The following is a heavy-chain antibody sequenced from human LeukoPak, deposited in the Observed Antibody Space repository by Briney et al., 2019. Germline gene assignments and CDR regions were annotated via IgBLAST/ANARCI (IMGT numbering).Heavy chain of an antibody. J-gene: IGHJ4*02. CDR1: GFTFSSYA. CDR2: ISSNGGST. Sequence: RGSLRLSCSASGFTFSSYAMHWVRQAPGKGLEYVSAISSNGGSTYYADSVKGRFTISRDNSKNTLYLQMSSLRAEDTAVYYCVKDAFLGYCSSTSCGPFDYWGQGTLVTVSS. CDR3: VKDAFLGYCSSTSCGPFDY. V-gene: IGHV3-64D*06. D-gene: IGHD2-2*01.